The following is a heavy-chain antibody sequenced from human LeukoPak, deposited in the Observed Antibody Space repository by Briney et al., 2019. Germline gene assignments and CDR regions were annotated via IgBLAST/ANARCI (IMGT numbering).Heavy chain of an antibody. CDR1: GFTFSSYS. J-gene: IGHJ4*02. CDR2: ISSSSSYI. V-gene: IGHV3-21*01. CDR3: ARGQRGWYFDY. Sequence: GGSLSLSWAVSGFTFSSYSTKWDSQAPGKGRGGVSSISSSSSYIYYADAVRGRFTSSRDNAKNSLYLQMNSLRAEDTAVYYCARGQRGWYFDYWGQGTLVTVSS. D-gene: IGHD3-22*01.